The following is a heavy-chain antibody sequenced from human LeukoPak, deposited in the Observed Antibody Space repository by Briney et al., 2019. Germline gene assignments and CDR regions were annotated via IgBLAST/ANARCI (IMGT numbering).Heavy chain of an antibody. V-gene: IGHV3-21*01. Sequence: GGSLRLSCAASGFSFSSYSMNWVRQAPGKGLEWVSSISSSSSYIYYADSVKGRFTISRDNAKNSLYLQMNSLRAEDTAVYYCARWGLYDFWSGYYDYYYYYGMDVWGQGTTVTASS. J-gene: IGHJ6*02. CDR2: ISSSSSYI. CDR3: ARWGLYDFWSGYYDYYYYYGMDV. D-gene: IGHD3-3*01. CDR1: GFSFSSYS.